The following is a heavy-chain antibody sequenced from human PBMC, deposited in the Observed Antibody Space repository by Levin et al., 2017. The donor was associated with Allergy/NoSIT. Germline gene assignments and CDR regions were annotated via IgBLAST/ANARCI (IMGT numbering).Heavy chain of an antibody. Sequence: PGGSLRLSCAASGFTVGSTLMTWVRQAPGKGLEWVSFIYGGGSTYYADTVKGRFTISRDNSKNTLYLQMNRLRAEDTAGYYCGSESGREPRPNWGQGTLVTVSS. CDR3: GSESGREPRPN. CDR1: GFTVGSTL. CDR2: IYGGGST. J-gene: IGHJ4*02. D-gene: IGHD2-15*01. V-gene: IGHV3-53*01.